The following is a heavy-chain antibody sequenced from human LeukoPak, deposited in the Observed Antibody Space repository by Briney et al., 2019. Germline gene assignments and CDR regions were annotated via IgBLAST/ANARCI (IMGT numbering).Heavy chain of an antibody. J-gene: IGHJ6*04. Sequence: ASVKVSCKASGYTFTSYYMHWVRQAPGQGLEWMGIINPSGGSTSYAQKFQGRVTTTRDTSTSTVYMELSSLRSEDTAVYYCARDSQGSAWPYYYYGMDVWGKGTTVTVSS. V-gene: IGHV1-46*01. D-gene: IGHD2-15*01. CDR1: GYTFTSYY. CDR3: ARDSQGSAWPYYYYGMDV. CDR2: INPSGGST.